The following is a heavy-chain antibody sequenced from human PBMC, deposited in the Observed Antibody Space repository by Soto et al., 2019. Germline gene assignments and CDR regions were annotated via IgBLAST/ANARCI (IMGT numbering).Heavy chain of an antibody. CDR3: ARLTVATIPDY. CDR2: IYYSGST. V-gene: IGHV4-59*01. Sequence: SETLSLTCTVSGGSIGSYYWSWIRQPPGKGLEWIGYIYYSGSTNYNPSLKSRVTISVDTSKNQFSLKLSSVTAADTAVYYCARLTVATIPDYWGQGTLVTVSS. CDR1: GGSIGSYY. D-gene: IGHD5-12*01. J-gene: IGHJ4*02.